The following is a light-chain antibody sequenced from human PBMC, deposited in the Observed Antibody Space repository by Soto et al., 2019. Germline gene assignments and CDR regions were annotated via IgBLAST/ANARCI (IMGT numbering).Light chain of an antibody. CDR1: QSVSSN. Sequence: EVFMTECXATGPXXPXXXXALXXRASQSVSSNLAWYQQKPGQAPRFLIYGASTRATGIPARFSGSGSGTDFTLTISSLQPEDFATYYCQQSYSTPLTFGGGTKVDIK. V-gene: IGKV3-15*01. CDR3: QQSYSTPLT. CDR2: GAS. J-gene: IGKJ4*01.